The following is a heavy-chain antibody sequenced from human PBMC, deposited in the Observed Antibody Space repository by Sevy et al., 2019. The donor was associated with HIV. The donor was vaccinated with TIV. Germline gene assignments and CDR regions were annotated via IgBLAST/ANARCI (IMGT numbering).Heavy chain of an antibody. CDR3: ARDLNTAMVIGMDV. Sequence: GGSLRLSCAASGFIVSSNYMSWVRQAPGKGLEWVSVIYSGGSTYYSDSVKGRFTISRDNSKNTLYLQMNSLRAEDTAVSYCARDLNTAMVIGMDVWGQGTTVTVSS. J-gene: IGHJ6*02. V-gene: IGHV3-53*01. CDR1: GFIVSSNY. CDR2: IYSGGST. D-gene: IGHD5-18*01.